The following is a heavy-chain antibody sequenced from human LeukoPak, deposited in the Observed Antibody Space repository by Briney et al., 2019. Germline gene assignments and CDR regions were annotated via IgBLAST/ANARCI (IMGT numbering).Heavy chain of an antibody. J-gene: IGHJ4*02. CDR2: ISGSGGST. CDR3: AKDRQLWPTYYFDY. V-gene: IGHV3-23*01. CDR1: GFTFSSYA. Sequence: GGSLRLSCAASGFTFSSYAMSWVRQAPGKGLEWVSDISGSGGSTYYADSVKGRFTISRDNSKDTLYLQMNSLRAEDTAVYYCAKDRQLWPTYYFDYWGQGTLVTVSS. D-gene: IGHD5-18*01.